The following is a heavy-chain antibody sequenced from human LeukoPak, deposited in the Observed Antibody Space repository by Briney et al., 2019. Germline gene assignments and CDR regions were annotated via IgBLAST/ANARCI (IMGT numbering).Heavy chain of an antibody. CDR3: ARDQESFDY. V-gene: IGHV1-46*01. J-gene: IGHJ4*02. Sequence: ASVKVSCTASGYTFTSNYIHWVRQAPGQGLEWMGMIYPRDGSTSYAQKFQGRVTVTRDTSTSTVHMELSGLRSEDTAVYYCARDQESFDYWGQGTLVTVSS. CDR2: IYPRDGST. CDR1: GYTFTSNY.